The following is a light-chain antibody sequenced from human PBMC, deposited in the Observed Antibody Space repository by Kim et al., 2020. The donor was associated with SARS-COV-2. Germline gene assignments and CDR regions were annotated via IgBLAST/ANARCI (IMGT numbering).Light chain of an antibody. CDR1: NIGGKN. J-gene: IGLJ3*02. CDR2: RDT. Sequence: SYELTQPPSVSVALGQTARITCGGNNIGGKNVHWYQQRPGQAPVLVIYRDTNRPSGIPERLSGSNSGNTATLTISRAQAADEADYYCQVWDSSTGVFGGG. V-gene: IGLV3-9*01. CDR3: QVWDSSTGV.